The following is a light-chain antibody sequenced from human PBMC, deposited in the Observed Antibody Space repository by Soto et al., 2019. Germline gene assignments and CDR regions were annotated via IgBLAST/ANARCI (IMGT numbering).Light chain of an antibody. CDR1: SSDVGGYNY. CDR2: DVS. Sequence: QSVLTQPRSVSGSPGQSVTISCTGTSSDVGGYNYVSWYQQYPGKAPKLMIFDVSKRPSGVPDRFSGSKSGNTASLTISGFQAEDEADYYCCSYAGSYTHVVFGGGTQLTVL. CDR3: CSYAGSYTHVV. V-gene: IGLV2-11*01. J-gene: IGLJ2*01.